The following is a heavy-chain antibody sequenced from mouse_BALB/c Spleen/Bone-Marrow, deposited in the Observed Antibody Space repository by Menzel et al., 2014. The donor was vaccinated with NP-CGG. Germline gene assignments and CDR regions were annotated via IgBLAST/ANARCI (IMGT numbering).Heavy chain of an antibody. CDR1: GYTFSSYW. D-gene: IGHD6-1*01. J-gene: IGHJ1*01. V-gene: IGHV1-9*01. CDR3: AGGGVRGGYWYFDV. CDR2: ILPGSGST. Sequence: QVQLQQSGAELMKPGASVKISCKATGYTFSSYWIEWVKQRPGYGLEWIGEILPGSGSTNYNEKFKGKATFTADTSSNTAYMQLSSLTSEASAVYWGAGGGVRGGYWYFDVWGAGTTVTVSS.